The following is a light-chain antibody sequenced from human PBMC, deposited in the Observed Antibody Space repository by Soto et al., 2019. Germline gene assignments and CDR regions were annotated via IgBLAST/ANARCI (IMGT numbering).Light chain of an antibody. V-gene: IGKV3-11*01. CDR1: QSVSSY. CDR3: QQHTNWPPSIT. CDR2: DAS. J-gene: IGKJ5*01. Sequence: EIVLTQSPATLSLSPGERATFSCRASQSVSSYLAWFQQKPGQAPRLLIYDASHRATGIAARFSGSGSRTDFTLTISSLEREDVVVYYCQQHTNWPPSITFGQGTRLEIK.